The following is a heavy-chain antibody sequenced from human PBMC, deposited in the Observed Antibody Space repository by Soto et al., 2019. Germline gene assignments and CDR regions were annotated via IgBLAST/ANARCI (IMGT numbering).Heavy chain of an antibody. D-gene: IGHD3-16*01. J-gene: IGHJ3*01. V-gene: IGHV3-23*01. Sequence: GGSLRLSCAASGFPFWKYSMTWVRQAPRKGLEWVSGISGSGTATYYTDSVKGRFTVSRDNSKDTLFLQMNTLRVEDTAVYFCAQTRIYANNDYHRDGFDVWGPGTAVTVSS. CDR3: AQTRIYANNDYHRDGFDV. CDR2: ISGSGTAT. CDR1: GFPFWKYS.